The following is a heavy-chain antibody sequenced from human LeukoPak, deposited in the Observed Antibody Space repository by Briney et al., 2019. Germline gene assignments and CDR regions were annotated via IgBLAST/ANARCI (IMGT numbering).Heavy chain of an antibody. CDR2: ISYDGSNK. CDR1: GFTFSSYA. D-gene: IGHD1-26*01. V-gene: IGHV3-30-3*01. J-gene: IGHJ4*02. Sequence: GRSLRLSCAASGFTFSSYAMHWVRQAPGKGLEWVAVISYDGSNKYYADSVKGRFTISRDNSKNTLYLQMNSLRAEDTAVYYCARRIVGAKYYFDYWGQGTLVTVSS. CDR3: ARRIVGAKYYFDY.